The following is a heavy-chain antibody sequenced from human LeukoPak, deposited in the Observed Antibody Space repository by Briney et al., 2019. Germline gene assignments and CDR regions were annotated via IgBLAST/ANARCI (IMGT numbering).Heavy chain of an antibody. Sequence: YPGGSLRLSCAASGFTFSSYGMHWVRQAPGKGLEWVAVIWYDGSNKYYADSVKGRFTISRDNAKNSLYLQMNSLRAEDTAVYYCASNHYYDSSGILDYWGQGTLVTVSS. CDR3: ASNHYYDSSGILDY. D-gene: IGHD3-22*01. CDR2: IWYDGSNK. J-gene: IGHJ4*02. V-gene: IGHV3-33*03. CDR1: GFTFSSYG.